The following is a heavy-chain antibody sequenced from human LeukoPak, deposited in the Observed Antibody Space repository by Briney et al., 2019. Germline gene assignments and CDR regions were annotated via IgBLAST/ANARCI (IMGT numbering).Heavy chain of an antibody. Sequence: GSLRLSCAASGFTFSTYAMSWVRQAPGKGLEWVSSVSGSGGNTHYADSVKGRFTISRDNSKNTLSLQMNSLRAEDTAVYYCAKSGLSCFDYWGQGTLVTVSS. CDR3: AKSGLSCFDY. CDR2: VSGSGGNT. V-gene: IGHV3-23*01. J-gene: IGHJ4*02. CDR1: GFTFSTYA. D-gene: IGHD4/OR15-4a*01.